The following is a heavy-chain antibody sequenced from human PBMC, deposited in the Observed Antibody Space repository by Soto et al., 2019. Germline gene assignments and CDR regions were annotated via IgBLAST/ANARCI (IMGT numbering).Heavy chain of an antibody. V-gene: IGHV4-4*02. J-gene: IGHJ4*02. D-gene: IGHD6-13*01. CDR3: AHSPGWYFLDY. CDR2: IHHSGNT. Sequence: QVQLQESGPGLVEPSGTLSLTCAVSGASIITQNYYNWVRQSPGKGLEWIGEIHHSGNTNFSPSLKSRVPLSVDTSKNQVSLRLSSVTAADTAIYYCAHSPGWYFLDYWGQGALVTVS. CDR1: GASIITQNY.